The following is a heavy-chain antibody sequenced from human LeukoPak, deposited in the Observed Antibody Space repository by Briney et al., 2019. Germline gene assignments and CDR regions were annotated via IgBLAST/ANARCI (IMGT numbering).Heavy chain of an antibody. D-gene: IGHD2-2*02. CDR1: GYTFTSYG. CDR3: ARDPLGHCSSSNCYTRMEFDY. CDR2: ISAYNGNT. V-gene: IGHV1-18*01. J-gene: IGHJ4*02. Sequence: ASVKVSCKASGYTFTSYGISWVRQAPGQGLEWMGWISAYNGNTNYAQKLQGRVTMTTDTSTSTAYMELSSLRSEDTAVYYCARDPLGHCSSSNCYTRMEFDYWGQGTLVTVSS.